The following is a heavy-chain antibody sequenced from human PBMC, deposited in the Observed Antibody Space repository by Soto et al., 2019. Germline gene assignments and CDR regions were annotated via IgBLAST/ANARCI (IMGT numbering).Heavy chain of an antibody. CDR2: LNSDGTSA. D-gene: IGHD6-19*01. CDR3: ARGPSGWFGFDY. J-gene: IGHJ4*02. Sequence: EVQLVESGGGLVQPGGSLRLSCAGSGFTFSSNWMHWVRQDPGKGLVWVSRLNSDGTSASYADSVKGRFTISRDNAKNTLLLQMNSLTAEDTALYYCARGPSGWFGFDYWGQGTLVTVSS. CDR1: GFTFSSNW. V-gene: IGHV3-74*01.